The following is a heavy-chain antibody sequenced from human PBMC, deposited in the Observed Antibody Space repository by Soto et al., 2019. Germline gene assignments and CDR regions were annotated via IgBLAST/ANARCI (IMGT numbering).Heavy chain of an antibody. J-gene: IGHJ3*02. CDR3: AKDGAGYSSGWDLDDAFDI. CDR2: ISYDGSNK. V-gene: IGHV3-30*18. Sequence: QVQLVESGGGVVQPGRSLRLSCAASGFTFSSYGMHWVRQAPGKGLEWVAVISYDGSNKYYADSVKGRFTISRDNSKNTLYLQMNSLRAEDTAVYYCAKDGAGYSSGWDLDDAFDIWGQGTMVTVSS. D-gene: IGHD6-19*01. CDR1: GFTFSSYG.